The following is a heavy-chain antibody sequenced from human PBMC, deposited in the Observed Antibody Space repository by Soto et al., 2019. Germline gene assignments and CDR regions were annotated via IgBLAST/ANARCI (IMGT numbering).Heavy chain of an antibody. Sequence: QVQLQESGPGLVKPSQTLSLTCTVSGGSISSGDYYWSWIRQPPGKGLEWIGYIYYSGSTYYNPSLQSRVTISGDTSKNQFSPKLSSETAADTAVYHGARVWYSGRSMDYWGQGTLVTVSS. D-gene: IGHD6-13*01. CDR3: ARVWYSGRSMDY. CDR2: IYYSGST. V-gene: IGHV4-30-4*01. J-gene: IGHJ4*02. CDR1: GGSISSGDYY.